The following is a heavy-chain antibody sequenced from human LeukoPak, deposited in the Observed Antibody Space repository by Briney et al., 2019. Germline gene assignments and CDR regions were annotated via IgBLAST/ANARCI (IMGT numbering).Heavy chain of an antibody. J-gene: IGHJ4*02. D-gene: IGHD6-25*01. CDR3: AGASWVSSSDAVR. V-gene: IGHV3-23*01. CDR1: GLSFSTFA. Sequence: GGSLRLSCTASGLSFSTFAMSWVRQGPARGLEWVSSLRGNGETFYADSVRGRFTLSSDSFTNTVYLQLNNLRVEDTAIYYCAGASWVSSSDAVRWGQGTLVTVSS. CDR2: LRGNGET.